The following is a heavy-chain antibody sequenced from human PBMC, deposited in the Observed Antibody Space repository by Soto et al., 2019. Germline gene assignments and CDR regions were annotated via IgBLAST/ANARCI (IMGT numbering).Heavy chain of an antibody. CDR2: INPSGGST. Sequence: ASAPVSCTAVGSTFPSYYMYWVRQAPGKWLEWMGIINPSGGSTSYAQKFQGRVTMTRDTSTSTAYMELSSLRSEDTAVYYFARVGEVLTRRSARLDYWGQGTWVTVSA. V-gene: IGHV1-46*01. J-gene: IGHJ4*02. CDR3: ARVGEVLTRRSARLDY. D-gene: IGHD3-16*01. CDR1: GSTFPSYY.